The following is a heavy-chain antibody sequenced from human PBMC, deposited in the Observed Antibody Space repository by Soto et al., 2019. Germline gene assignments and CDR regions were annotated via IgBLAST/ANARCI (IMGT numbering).Heavy chain of an antibody. CDR1: GYTFTSYA. V-gene: IGHV1-3*01. Sequence: GASVKVSCKASGYTFTSYAMHWVRQAPGQRLEWMGWINAGNGNTKYSQKFQGRVTITRDTSASTAYMELSSLRSEDTAVYYCARDGAEYSGSYYERGVGVYWGQGTLVTVSS. J-gene: IGHJ4*02. CDR2: INAGNGNT. D-gene: IGHD1-26*01. CDR3: ARDGAEYSGSYYERGVGVY.